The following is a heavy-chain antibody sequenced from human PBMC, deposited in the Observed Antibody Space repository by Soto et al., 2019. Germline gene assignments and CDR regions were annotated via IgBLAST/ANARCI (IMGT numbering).Heavy chain of an antibody. CDR2: IYPGDSDT. Sequence: GESLKISCKGSGYSFTSNWIGWVRYMPGKGLEWMGIIYPGDSDTRYSPSFQGQVTISADKSISTAYLQWSSLRAEDTAVYYCAKDQGSSWYEIDYWGQGTLVTVSS. CDR1: GYSFTSNW. V-gene: IGHV5-51*01. CDR3: AKDQGSSWYEIDY. D-gene: IGHD6-13*01. J-gene: IGHJ4*02.